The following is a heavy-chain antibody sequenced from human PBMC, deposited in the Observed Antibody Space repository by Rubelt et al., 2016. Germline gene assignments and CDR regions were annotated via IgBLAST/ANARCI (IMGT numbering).Heavy chain of an antibody. V-gene: IGHV3-23*01. J-gene: IGHJ4*02. CDR2: ISGSGDHT. D-gene: IGHD6-13*01. CDR3: AKNQHSSNWYRAPDY. CDR1: GFTISTYA. Sequence: EVHLLESGGGLVQPGGSLRLSCAASGFTISTYAMNWVRQAPGKGLEWVSSISGSGDHTYYEDSVKGRFTISRDNSRNTLYLQMNSLRADDTAVYYCAKNQHSSNWYRAPDYWGQGTLVTVSS.